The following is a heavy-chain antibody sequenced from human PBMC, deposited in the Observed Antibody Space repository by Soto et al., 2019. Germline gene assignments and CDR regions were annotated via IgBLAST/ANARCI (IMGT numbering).Heavy chain of an antibody. Sequence: ASVNVSCKSSGYTFTGYYMHWVRQPPGQGLEWMGWINPNSGGTNYAQKFQGWVTMTTDTSISTAYMELSSLRSEDTAVYYCASKGLEWLLSTSTHYYYYYGMDVWGQGTTVTVSS. D-gene: IGHD3-3*01. CDR1: GYTFTGYY. J-gene: IGHJ6*02. CDR2: INPNSGGT. V-gene: IGHV1-2*04. CDR3: ASKGLEWLLSTSTHYYYYYGMDV.